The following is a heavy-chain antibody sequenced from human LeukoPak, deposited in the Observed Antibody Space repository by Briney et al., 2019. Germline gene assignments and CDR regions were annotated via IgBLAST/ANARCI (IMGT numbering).Heavy chain of an antibody. CDR1: GYSFTSYW. J-gene: IGHJ5*02. V-gene: IGHV5-51*01. CDR2: IYPGDSDT. CDR3: ARQWLVEENWFDP. D-gene: IGHD6-19*01. Sequence: PGESLKISCKASGYSFTSYWIGWVRQIPGKGLELMGIIYPGDSDTRYSPSFQGQVTISADKSISTAYLQWSSLKASDTAMYYCARQWLVEENWFDPWGQGTLVTVSS.